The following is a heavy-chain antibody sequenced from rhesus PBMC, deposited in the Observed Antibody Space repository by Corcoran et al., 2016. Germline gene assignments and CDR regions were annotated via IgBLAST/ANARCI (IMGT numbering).Heavy chain of an antibody. V-gene: IGHV5-2*01. J-gene: IGHJ4*01. CDR1: GYSFTNYW. CDR3: ATMYSGNSNYFDY. Sequence: VQLVQSGAELKSPGESLRSSCKTSGYSFTNYWISWVRQRPGIGLEWMGMIYPGDSDTSYSPSFQGQVTISADKSINTAYLQWSSLKASDTATYYCATMYSGNSNYFDYWGQGVLVTVSS. D-gene: IGHD1-44*01. CDR2: IYPGDSDT.